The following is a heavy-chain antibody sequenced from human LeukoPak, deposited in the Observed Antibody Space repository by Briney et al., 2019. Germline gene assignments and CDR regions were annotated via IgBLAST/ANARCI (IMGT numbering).Heavy chain of an antibody. CDR2: ISYDGSNK. CDR1: GFTFSSYA. V-gene: IGHV3-30*04. Sequence: GGSLRLSCAASGFTFSSYAMHWVRQAPGKGLEWVAVISYDGSNKYYADSVKGRFTISRDNSKNTLYLQMNSLRAEDTAVCYCARSQGDVIAAADYYFDYWGQGTLVTVSS. D-gene: IGHD6-13*01. CDR3: ARSQGDVIAAADYYFDY. J-gene: IGHJ4*02.